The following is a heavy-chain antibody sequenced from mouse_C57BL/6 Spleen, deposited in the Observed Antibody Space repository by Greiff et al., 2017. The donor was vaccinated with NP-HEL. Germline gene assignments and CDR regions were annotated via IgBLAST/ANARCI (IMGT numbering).Heavy chain of an antibody. D-gene: IGHD2-10*01. V-gene: IGHV5-4*01. J-gene: IGHJ2*01. CDR1: GFTFSSYA. Sequence: DVKLVESGGGLVKPGGSLKLSCAASGFTFSSYAMSWVRQTPEKRLEWVATISDGGSYTYYPDNVKGRFTISRDNAKNNLYLQMSHLKSEDTAMYYCARDAYSLDYWGQGTTLTVSS. CDR3: ARDAYSLDY. CDR2: ISDGGSYT.